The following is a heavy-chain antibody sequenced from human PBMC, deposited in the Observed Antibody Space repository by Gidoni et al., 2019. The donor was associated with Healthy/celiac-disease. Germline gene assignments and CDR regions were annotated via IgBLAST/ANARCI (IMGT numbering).Heavy chain of an antibody. J-gene: IGHJ4*02. V-gene: IGHV3-23*01. Sequence: EVQLLVAGGVLVQLGASLVLSCDAAGAIMSSYTRSWVRQAQGKGLEWVSAISGSGGSTYYADHVKGRFTSSRDNSKNTLYLQMNSLRAEDTAVYYCASHDYGDYEDYFDYWGQGTLVTVSS. CDR1: GAIMSSYT. D-gene: IGHD4-17*01. CDR2: ISGSGGST. CDR3: ASHDYGDYEDYFDY.